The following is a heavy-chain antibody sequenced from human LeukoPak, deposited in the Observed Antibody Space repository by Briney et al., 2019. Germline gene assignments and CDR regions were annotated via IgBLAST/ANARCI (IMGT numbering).Heavy chain of an antibody. J-gene: IGHJ6*02. D-gene: IGHD6-13*01. CDR3: AREPSYSSSWYGYYYYGMDV. V-gene: IGHV3-23*01. Sequence: GGSLRLSCAASGFTFSSYAMSWVRQAPGKGLEWVSAISGSGGSTYYADSVKGRFTISRDNSKNTLYLQMNSLRAEDTAVYYCAREPSYSSSWYGYYYYGMDVWGQGTTVTVSS. CDR2: ISGSGGST. CDR1: GFTFSSYA.